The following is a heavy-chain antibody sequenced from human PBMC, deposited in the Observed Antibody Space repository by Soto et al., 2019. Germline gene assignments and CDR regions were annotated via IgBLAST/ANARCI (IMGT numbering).Heavy chain of an antibody. Sequence: SETLSLTGTVSGGSISSSDYYWGWIRQSPGKGLELSGAISYGGYTYHNPSLRSRVTISVDKSKSQFSLDLTSLTAADTAVYYCARHRRETGPYAPPLDYWPQGTLVTVSS. J-gene: IGHJ4*02. CDR1: GGSISSSDYY. CDR3: ARHRRETGPYAPPLDY. D-gene: IGHD1-1*01. V-gene: IGHV4-39*01. CDR2: ISYGGYT.